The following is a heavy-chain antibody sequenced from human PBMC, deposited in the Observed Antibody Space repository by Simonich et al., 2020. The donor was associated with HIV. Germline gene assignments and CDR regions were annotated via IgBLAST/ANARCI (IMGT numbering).Heavy chain of an antibody. CDR2: INPNSCGT. Sequence: QVQLVQSGAEVKKPGASVKVSCKASGYTFTGYYMHWVRQAPGQGLEWMGRINPNSCGTNYAQKFQGRVTMTRDTSISTAYMELSRLRSDDTAVYYCASQVGVVVTAIPYYFDYWGQGTLVTVSS. D-gene: IGHD2-21*02. CDR3: ASQVGVVVTAIPYYFDY. V-gene: IGHV1-2*06. J-gene: IGHJ4*02. CDR1: GYTFTGYY.